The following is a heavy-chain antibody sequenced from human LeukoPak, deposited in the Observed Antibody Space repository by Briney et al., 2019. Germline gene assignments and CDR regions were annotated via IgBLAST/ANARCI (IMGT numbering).Heavy chain of an antibody. D-gene: IGHD6-13*01. J-gene: IGHJ3*02. V-gene: IGHV4-61*01. CDR1: RGSMSSGTYY. CDR2: IYYSGST. Sequence: SETLSLTCTVSRGSMSSGTYYWSWIRQPPGKGLEWIGYIYYSGSTNYNPSLKSRVTISVDTSKNQFSLKLSSVTAADTAVYYCARYVGIAAGGDAFDIWGQGTMVTVSS. CDR3: ARYVGIAAGGDAFDI.